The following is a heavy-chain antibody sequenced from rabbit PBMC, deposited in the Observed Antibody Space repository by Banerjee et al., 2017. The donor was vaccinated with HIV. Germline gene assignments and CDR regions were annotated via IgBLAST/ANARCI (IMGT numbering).Heavy chain of an antibody. Sequence: QSLEESGGDLVTPGGNLTFTCKASGIDFSSDYYMCWVRQAPGKGLEWIGCIYTGSYGHTYYANWAKGRFTISKASSTTVTLQMTSLTAADTATYFCAREQASSNGYVGLWGPGTIGT. D-gene: IGHD1-1*01. CDR3: AREQASSNGYVGL. CDR2: IYTGSYGHT. CDR1: GIDFSSDYY. V-gene: IGHV1S40*01. J-gene: IGHJ6*01.